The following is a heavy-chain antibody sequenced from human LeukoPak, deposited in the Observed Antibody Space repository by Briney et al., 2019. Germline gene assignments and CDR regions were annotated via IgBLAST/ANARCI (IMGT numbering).Heavy chain of an antibody. CDR1: GFTFSSYS. CDR2: ISSSSSYI. Sequence: GGSLRLSCAASGFTFSSYSMNWVRQAPGKGLEWVSSISSSSSYIYYADSVKGRFTISRDSSKNTLYLQMNSLRAEDTAVYYCAGAVAGTGYSYGMDVWGQGTTVTVSS. V-gene: IGHV3-21*01. D-gene: IGHD6-19*01. J-gene: IGHJ6*02. CDR3: AGAVAGTGYSYGMDV.